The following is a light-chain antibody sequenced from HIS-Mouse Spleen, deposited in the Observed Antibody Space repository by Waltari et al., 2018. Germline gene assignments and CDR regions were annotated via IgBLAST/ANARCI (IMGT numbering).Light chain of an antibody. CDR2: GNS. CDR3: QSYDSSLSEGV. J-gene: IGLJ3*02. CDR1: SSNIGAGYD. Sequence: QSVLTQPPSVSGAPGQRVTISCTGSSSNIGAGYDVHWYQQLPGTAPKLPIYGNSKRPSGVPDRFSGSKSGTSASLAITGLQAEDEADYYCQSYDSSLSEGVFGGGTKLTVL. V-gene: IGLV1-40*01.